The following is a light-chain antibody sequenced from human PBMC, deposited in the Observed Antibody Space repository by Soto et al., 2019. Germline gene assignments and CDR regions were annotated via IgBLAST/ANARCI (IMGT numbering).Light chain of an antibody. CDR2: DAS. J-gene: IGKJ4*01. V-gene: IGKV1-33*01. CDR1: QDISNY. Sequence: DIQMTQSPSSLSASVGGRVTITCQASQDISNYLNWYQQKPGKAPKLLIYDASNLETGVPSRFSGSGSGTDFTFTISSLQPEDIATYYCQQYDNLPLTFGGGTKV. CDR3: QQYDNLPLT.